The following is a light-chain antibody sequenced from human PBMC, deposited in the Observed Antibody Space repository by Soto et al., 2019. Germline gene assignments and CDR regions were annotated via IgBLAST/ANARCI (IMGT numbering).Light chain of an antibody. CDR2: EGN. J-gene: IGLJ2*01. V-gene: IGLV2-23*01. CDR3: CSYAGNRLV. Sequence: QSVLTQPASVSGSPGQSITISCTGTSSDVGTYNLVSWYQQHPGKAPKFLVYEGNKRPSGVSNRFSGSNSANTSSLTISGLQAEAEADYYCCSYAGNRLVFGGGTKVTVL. CDR1: SSDVGTYNL.